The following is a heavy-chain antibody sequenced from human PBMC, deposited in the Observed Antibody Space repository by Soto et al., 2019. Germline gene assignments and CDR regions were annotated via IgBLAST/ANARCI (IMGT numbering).Heavy chain of an antibody. V-gene: IGHV3-30*18. J-gene: IGHJ6*02. CDR3: AKDLSPVAYYYYSMDV. D-gene: IGHD5-12*01. Sequence: GGSLRLSCAASGFTFSSYGMHWVRQAPGKGLEWVAVISYDGSNKYYADSVKGRFTISRDNSKNTLYLQMNSLRAEDTAVYYCAKDLSPVAYYYYSMDVWGQGTTVTVSS. CDR2: ISYDGSNK. CDR1: GFTFSSYG.